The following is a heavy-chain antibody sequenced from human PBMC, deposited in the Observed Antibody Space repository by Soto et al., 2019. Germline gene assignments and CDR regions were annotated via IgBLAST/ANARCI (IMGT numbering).Heavy chain of an antibody. CDR1: GYTFTGHY. CDR2: INPNTGDI. V-gene: IGHV1-2*02. Sequence: QVQLVQSGADVKKPGASVKVSCKTSGYTFTGHYIHWVRQAPGQGLEWMGWINPNTGDISFAEKFQGRVIMTRDPSISTAYMELSRLRSDDTAVYYCARGYTYGSFDNWAQGTLVTVSS. J-gene: IGHJ4*02. CDR3: ARGYTYGSFDN. D-gene: IGHD5-18*01.